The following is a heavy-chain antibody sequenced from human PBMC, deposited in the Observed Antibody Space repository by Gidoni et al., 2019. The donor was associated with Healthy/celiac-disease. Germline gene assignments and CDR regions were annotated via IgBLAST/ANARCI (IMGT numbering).Heavy chain of an antibody. V-gene: IGHV4-59*01. J-gene: IGHJ6*03. D-gene: IGHD3-3*01. Sequence: QVQLQESGPGLVKPSETLSLTCTVSGGSISSYSLSWIRQPPGKGLEWIGYIYYSGSTNYNPSLKSRVTISVDTSKNQFSLKLSSVTAADTAVYYCARVDDFWSGYYPRYYYYMDVWGKGTTVTVSS. CDR2: IYYSGST. CDR1: GGSISSYS. CDR3: ARVDDFWSGYYPRYYYYMDV.